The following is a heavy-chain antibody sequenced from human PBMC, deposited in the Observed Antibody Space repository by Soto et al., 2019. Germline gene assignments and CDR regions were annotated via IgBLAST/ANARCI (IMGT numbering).Heavy chain of an antibody. J-gene: IGHJ6*04. Sequence: GESLKISCKGSGYSFTTFWISWVRQMPGKGLEWMGTIDPGDSYTNYSPSFQGHVTISSDKSISTAYLQWSSLKAADTAIYHCARLKSAAAGMDVWGKGTTVTVAS. D-gene: IGHD6-13*01. CDR3: ARLKSAAAGMDV. CDR1: GYSFTTFW. CDR2: IDPGDSYT. V-gene: IGHV5-10-1*01.